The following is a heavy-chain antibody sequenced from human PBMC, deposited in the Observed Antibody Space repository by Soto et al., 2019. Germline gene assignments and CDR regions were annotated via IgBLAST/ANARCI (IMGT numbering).Heavy chain of an antibody. J-gene: IGHJ4*02. CDR2: IKQDGSEK. D-gene: IGHD2-8*01. CDR1: GITFSSYW. V-gene: IGHV3-7*05. Sequence: GGSLRLSCAASGITFSSYWMSWVRQAPGKGLEWVANIKQDGSEKYYVDSVKGRFTISRDNAKNSLYLQMNSLRAEDTAVYYCARDRRFCSNGVCLHYFDHWGQGTLVTVSS. CDR3: ARDRRFCSNGVCLHYFDH.